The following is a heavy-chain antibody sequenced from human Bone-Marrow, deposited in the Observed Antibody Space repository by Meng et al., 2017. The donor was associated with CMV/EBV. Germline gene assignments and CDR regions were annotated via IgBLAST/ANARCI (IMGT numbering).Heavy chain of an antibody. V-gene: IGHV1-2*02. CDR1: GYTFSGDE. J-gene: IGHJ6*02. CDR3: ASTYVLRNYGRDV. Sequence: KDSGYTFSGDERRWVRQAPGQGIGWMGGINPNTGGTKCAQKFQGRVTKTRDTSTSTGYMELSRLRTDDTAVYYCASTYVLRNYGRDVWGQGTTVTVSS. CDR2: INPNTGGT. D-gene: IGHD2-8*02.